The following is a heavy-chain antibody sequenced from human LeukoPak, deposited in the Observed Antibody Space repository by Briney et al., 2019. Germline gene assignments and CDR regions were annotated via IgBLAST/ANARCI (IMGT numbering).Heavy chain of an antibody. CDR1: GGSFSGYY. CDR3: ARTTAAAVINWFDP. D-gene: IGHD6-13*01. V-gene: IGHV4-34*01. J-gene: IGHJ5*02. CDR2: INHSGST. Sequence: SETLSLTCAVYGGSFSGYYWSWIRQPPGKGLEWIGEINHSGSTNYNPSLKSRVTISVDTSKNQFPLKLSSVTAADTAVYYCARTTAAAVINWFDPWGQGTLVTVSS.